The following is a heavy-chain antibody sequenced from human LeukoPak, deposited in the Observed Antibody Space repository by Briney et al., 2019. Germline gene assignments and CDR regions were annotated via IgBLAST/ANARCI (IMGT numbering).Heavy chain of an antibody. J-gene: IGHJ6*02. CDR3: ARNNGMDV. CDR2: VNRDGSET. V-gene: IGHV3-7*03. CDR1: GFALSSHW. Sequence: GGSLRLSCAASGFALSSHWMTWVRQVPGRGPEWVANVNRDGSETYYLDSVKGRFTISKDNAKNSLYLQMNSLRAEDTALYHCARNNGMDVWGQGTTVTVSS.